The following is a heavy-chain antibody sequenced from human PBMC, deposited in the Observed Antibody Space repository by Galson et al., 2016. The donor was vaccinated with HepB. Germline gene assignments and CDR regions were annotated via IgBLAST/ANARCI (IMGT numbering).Heavy chain of an antibody. CDR3: ARRRGGDAVDI. CDR2: IYSSGST. CDR1: GGSISSYY. V-gene: IGHV4-59*08. J-gene: IGHJ3*02. D-gene: IGHD2-15*01. Sequence: EPLSLTCTVSGGSISSYYWSWIRQPPGKGLEWIGYIYSSGSTNYNPSLKSRVTISVDTSKNQFSLKLSSVTAADTAVYYCARRRGGDAVDIWGQGTMVTVSS.